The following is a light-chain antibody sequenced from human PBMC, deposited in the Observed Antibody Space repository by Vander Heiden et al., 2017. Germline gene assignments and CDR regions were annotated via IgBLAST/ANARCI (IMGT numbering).Light chain of an antibody. J-gene: IGLJ3*02. V-gene: IGLV1-40*01. CDR3: QSYDSSLSAWV. CDR1: SSNIGADYD. Sequence: QSVLTQPPSVSGAPGQRVTISCTGSSSNIGADYDAHWYQQFPGTAPKLLIYRSAIRPAGVPDRFSGSKSGTSASLTITGLQADDEADYYCQSYDSSLSAWVFGGGTKLTVL. CDR2: RSA.